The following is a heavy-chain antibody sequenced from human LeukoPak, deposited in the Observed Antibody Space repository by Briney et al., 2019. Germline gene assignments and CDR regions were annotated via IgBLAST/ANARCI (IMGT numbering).Heavy chain of an antibody. CDR1: GFTFSSYW. D-gene: IGHD2-2*02. CDR2: LNSDGSST. CDR3: ARSIRYCSSTSCYIQDAFDI. Sequence: GGSLRLSCAASGFTFSSYWMHWVRQAPGKGLVWVSRLNSDGSSTSYADSVKGRFTISRDNAKNTLYLQMNSLRAEDTAVYYCARSIRYCSSTSCYIQDAFDIWGQGTMVTVSS. V-gene: IGHV3-74*01. J-gene: IGHJ3*02.